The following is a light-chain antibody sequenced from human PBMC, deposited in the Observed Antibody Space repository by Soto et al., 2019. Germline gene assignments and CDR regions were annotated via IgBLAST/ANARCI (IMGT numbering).Light chain of an antibody. V-gene: IGKV1-5*03. CDR1: QSINTW. Sequence: DIQMTQSPSTLSASVGDRVTITCRASQSINTWLAWYQQKAGKAPNLLIYNASSLENGVPSRFSGSGSGTEYTLTISSLQPDDFATYYCQKYNNYHWKFGQGTKVEIK. J-gene: IGKJ1*01. CDR2: NAS. CDR3: QKYNNYHWK.